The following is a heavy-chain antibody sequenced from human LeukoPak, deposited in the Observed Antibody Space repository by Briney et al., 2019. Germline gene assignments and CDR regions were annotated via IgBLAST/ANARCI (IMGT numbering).Heavy chain of an antibody. J-gene: IGHJ5*02. D-gene: IGHD1-26*01. CDR2: INHSGST. CDR1: GGSFSGYY. V-gene: IGHV4-34*01. CDR3: ARGSGSHWGPYNWFDP. Sequence: SETLSLTCAVYGGSFSGYYWSWIRQPPGKGLEWIGEINHSGSTNYNPSLKSRVTISVDTSKNQFSLKLSSVTAADTAVYYCARGSGSHWGPYNWFDPWGQGTLVTVSS.